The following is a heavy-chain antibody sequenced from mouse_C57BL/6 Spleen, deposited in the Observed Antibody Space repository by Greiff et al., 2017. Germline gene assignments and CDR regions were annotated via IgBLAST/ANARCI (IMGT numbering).Heavy chain of an antibody. V-gene: IGHV1-22*01. J-gene: IGHJ2*01. CDR3: AREDEAGTGDY. Sequence: EVQLQQSGPVLVKPGASVKMSCKASGYTFTDYNMHWVKQSHGKSLEWIGYINPNNGGTSYNQKFKGKATLTVNKSSSTAYMELRSLTAEDSAVYYCAREDEAGTGDYWGKGTTLTVSS. D-gene: IGHD3-3*01. CDR1: GYTFTDYN. CDR2: INPNNGGT.